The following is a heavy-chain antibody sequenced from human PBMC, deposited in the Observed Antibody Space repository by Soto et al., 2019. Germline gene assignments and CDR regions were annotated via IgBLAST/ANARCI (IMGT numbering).Heavy chain of an antibody. CDR2: INGDGSST. Sequence: EVQLVESGGGLVQPGGSLRLSCAASGFTFSSYWMHWVRQAPGTGLVWVSRINGDGSSTTYADSVKGRFAISRDNAKNTLYLRVNSLRAEDTAVYYCARGGYSDYARGLDYWGQGTLVTVSS. V-gene: IGHV3-74*03. D-gene: IGHD4-17*01. J-gene: IGHJ4*02. CDR1: GFTFSSYW. CDR3: ARGGYSDYARGLDY.